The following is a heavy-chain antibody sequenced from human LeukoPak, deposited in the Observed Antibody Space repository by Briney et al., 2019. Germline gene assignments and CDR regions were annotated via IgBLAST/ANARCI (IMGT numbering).Heavy chain of an antibody. V-gene: IGHV4-39*01. Sequence: SETLSLTCTVSGGSISSYYWSWIRQPPGKGLEWIGSIHYSGRTYYNPSLKSRVTISVDTSKSQFSLKLSSVTAADTAVYYCARRGTITIFGVVDYYFDYWGQGTLVTVSS. CDR3: ARRGTITIFGVVDYYFDY. CDR1: GGSISSYY. D-gene: IGHD3-3*01. CDR2: IHYSGRT. J-gene: IGHJ4*02.